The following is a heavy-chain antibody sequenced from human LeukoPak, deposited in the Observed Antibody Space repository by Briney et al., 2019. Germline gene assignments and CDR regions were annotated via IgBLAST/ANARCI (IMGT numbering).Heavy chain of an antibody. CDR1: VGSISSYY. D-gene: IGHD6-19*01. Sequence: KPAETLSLTCTVSVGSISSYYWSWIRQPPGKGLEWVGYIYYSGSTNYNPSLKSRVTISVDTSKNQFSLKLSSVTAADTAVYYCARIVYSSGWPTTDYYYYGMDVWGQGTTVTVSS. CDR3: ARIVYSSGWPTTDYYYYGMDV. V-gene: IGHV4-59*01. J-gene: IGHJ6*02. CDR2: IYYSGST.